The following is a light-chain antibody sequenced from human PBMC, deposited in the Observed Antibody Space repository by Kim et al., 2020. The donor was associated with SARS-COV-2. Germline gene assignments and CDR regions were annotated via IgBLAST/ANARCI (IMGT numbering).Light chain of an antibody. CDR3: QQRSNWPPIT. CDR1: QSVSSY. V-gene: IGKV3-11*01. CDR2: DAS. Sequence: PGERATLSCRARQSVSSYLAWYQQKPGQAPRLLIYDASNRATGIPARFSGSGSGTDFTLTISSLEPEDFAVYYCQQRSNWPPITFGQGTRLGIK. J-gene: IGKJ5*01.